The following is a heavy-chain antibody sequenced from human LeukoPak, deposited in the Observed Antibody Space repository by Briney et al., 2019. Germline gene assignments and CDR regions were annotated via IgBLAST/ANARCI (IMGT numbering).Heavy chain of an antibody. D-gene: IGHD2-2*02. J-gene: IGHJ6*03. V-gene: IGHV1-69*04. CDR2: IIPILGIA. CDR3: ARALVVPAAIFDYYYMDV. CDR1: GGTFSSYA. Sequence: ASVKVSCKASGGTFSSYAISWVRRAPGQGLEWMGRIIPILGIANYAQKFQGRVTITTDESTSTAYMELSSLRSEDTAVYYCARALVVPAAIFDYYYMDVWGKGTTVTVSS.